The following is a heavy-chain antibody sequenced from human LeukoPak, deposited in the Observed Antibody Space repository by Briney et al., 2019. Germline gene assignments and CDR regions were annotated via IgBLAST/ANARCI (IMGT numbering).Heavy chain of an antibody. CDR3: TTYRYSHDVIGYSYFDY. CDR2: IISRTSGGAT. J-gene: IGHJ4*02. V-gene: IGHV3-15*01. Sequence: GGSLRLSSTASGFSFSNAWMTWVRQAPGKGLEWVGRIISRTSGGATDYAAPVRGRFTISRDDSQNTLHLQMNSLKTEDTAVYYCTTYRYSHDVIGYSYFDYWGQGTPVTVSS. D-gene: IGHD3-22*01. CDR1: GFSFSNAW.